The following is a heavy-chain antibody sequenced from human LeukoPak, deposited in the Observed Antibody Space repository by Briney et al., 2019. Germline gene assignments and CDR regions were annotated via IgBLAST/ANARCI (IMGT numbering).Heavy chain of an antibody. Sequence: PSETLSLTCAVYGGSFSGYYWSWIRQPPGKGLEWIGEINHSGSTNYNPSLKSRVTISVDTSKNQFSLKLSSVTAADTAVYYCAXATTXYDFWTDLGTVYYYYMDXXGKGXXVTV. CDR1: GGSFSGYY. CDR3: AXATTXYDFWTDLGTVYYYYMDX. D-gene: IGHD3-3*01. V-gene: IGHV4-34*01. J-gene: IGHJ6*03. CDR2: INHSGST.